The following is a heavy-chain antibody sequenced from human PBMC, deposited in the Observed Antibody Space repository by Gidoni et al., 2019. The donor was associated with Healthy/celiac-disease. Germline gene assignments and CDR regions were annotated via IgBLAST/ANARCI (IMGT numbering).Heavy chain of an antibody. J-gene: IGHJ5*02. CDR1: GGSISSSSYY. Sequence: QLQLQESGPGLVKPSETLSLTCTVSGGSISSSSYYWGWIRQPPGKGLEWIGSIYYSGSTYYNPSLKSRVTISVDTSKNQFSLKLSSVTAADTAVYYCASSGRLVVVAAVRPLYNWFDPWGQGTLVTVSS. CDR2: IYYSGST. V-gene: IGHV4-39*01. D-gene: IGHD2-15*01. CDR3: ASSGRLVVVAAVRPLYNWFDP.